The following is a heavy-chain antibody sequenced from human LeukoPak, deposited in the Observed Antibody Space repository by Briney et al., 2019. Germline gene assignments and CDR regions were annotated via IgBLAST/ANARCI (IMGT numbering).Heavy chain of an antibody. CDR1: GGSISSGGYY. Sequence: PSETLSLTCTVSGGSISSGGYYWRWIRQHPGKGLEWIGYIYYSGSTYYNPSLKSRVTISVDTSKNQFSLKLSSVTAADTAVYYCARDPKTKREKNAFDIWGQGTMVTVSS. V-gene: IGHV4-31*03. CDR3: ARDPKTKREKNAFDI. D-gene: IGHD1-1*01. J-gene: IGHJ3*02. CDR2: IYYSGST.